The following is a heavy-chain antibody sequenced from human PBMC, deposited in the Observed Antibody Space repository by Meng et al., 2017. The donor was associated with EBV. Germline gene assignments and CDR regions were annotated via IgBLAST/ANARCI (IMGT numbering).Heavy chain of an antibody. CDR2: ISYDGSNK. CDR1: GFTFSSYA. CDR3: ARDPDSSGWYYFDY. Sequence: VRMGGPGGGVVQPGRPLRLSCAASGFTFSSYAMHWVRQAPGKGLEWVAVISYDGSNKYYADSVKGRFTISRDNSKNTLYLQMNSLRAEDTAVYYCARDPDSSGWYYFDYWGQGTLVTVSS. D-gene: IGHD6-19*01. J-gene: IGHJ4*02. V-gene: IGHV3-30-3*01.